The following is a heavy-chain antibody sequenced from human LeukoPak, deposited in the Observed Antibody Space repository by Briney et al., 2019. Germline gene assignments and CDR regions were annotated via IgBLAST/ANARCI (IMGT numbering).Heavy chain of an antibody. V-gene: IGHV1-18*01. D-gene: IGHD3-22*01. CDR2: ISAYNGNT. CDR1: GYTFTSYG. CDR3: AKSQDYYDSSGYNS. J-gene: IGHJ4*02. Sequence: ASVKVSCKASGYTFTSYGISWVRQAPGQGLEWMGWISAYNGNTNYAQKLQGRVTMTTDTSTSTAYMELRSLRSDDTAVYYCAKSQDYYDSSGYNSWGQGTLVTVSS.